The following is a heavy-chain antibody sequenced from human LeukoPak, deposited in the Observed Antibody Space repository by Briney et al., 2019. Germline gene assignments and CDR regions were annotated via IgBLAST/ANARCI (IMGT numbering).Heavy chain of an antibody. CDR3: ARAVRYCSGGSCYYYYMDV. CDR2: IYYSGST. Sequence: SETLSLTCTVSGGSISSYYWSWIRQPPGKGLEWIGYIYYSGSTNYNPSLKSRVTISVDTSKNQFSLRLSSVTAADTAVYYCARAVRYCSGGSCYYYYMDVWGKGTTVTVSS. CDR1: GGSISSYY. D-gene: IGHD2-15*01. V-gene: IGHV4-59*01. J-gene: IGHJ6*03.